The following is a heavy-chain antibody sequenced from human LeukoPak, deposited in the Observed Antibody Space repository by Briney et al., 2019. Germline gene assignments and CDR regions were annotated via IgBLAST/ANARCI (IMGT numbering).Heavy chain of an antibody. CDR1: GGSFSGYY. CDR3: ARGRYYYDSSGYPYNWFDP. V-gene: IGHV4-34*01. CDR2: INHSGST. J-gene: IGHJ5*02. D-gene: IGHD3-22*01. Sequence: PSETLSLTCAVYGGSFSGYYWSWIRQPPGKGLEWIGEINHSGSTNYNPSLKSRVTISGDTSKNKFFLNLSSVTAADTAMYYCARGRYYYDSSGYPYNWFDPWGQGTLVTVSP.